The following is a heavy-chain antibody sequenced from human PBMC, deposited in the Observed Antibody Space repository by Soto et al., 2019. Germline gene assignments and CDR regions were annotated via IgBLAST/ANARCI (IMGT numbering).Heavy chain of an antibody. CDR1: GYTFTDFD. J-gene: IGHJ4*02. Sequence: QVQLVQSGAEVKKPGASVKVSCKASGYTFTDFDINWVRQATGQGLEWMGWVNPKSGNTGYAPKFQGRVSMTRDTSTNTAYMEVSSLRSEDTAVYYCARGLPCPSCYNFWGQGTLVTVSS. V-gene: IGHV1-8*01. CDR3: ARGLPCPSCYNF. CDR2: VNPKSGNT. D-gene: IGHD3-10*01.